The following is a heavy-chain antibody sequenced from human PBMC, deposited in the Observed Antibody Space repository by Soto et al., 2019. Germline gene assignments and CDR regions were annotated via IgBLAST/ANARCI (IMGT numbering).Heavy chain of an antibody. Sequence: HPGGSLRLSCAASGFTFSSYAMSWVRQAPGKGLEWVSAISGSGGSTYYADSVKGRFTISRDNSKNTLYLQMNSLRAEDTAVYYCAKDRGQLLIYMDVWGKGTTVTVSS. CDR2: ISGSGGST. J-gene: IGHJ6*03. CDR3: AKDRGQLLIYMDV. V-gene: IGHV3-23*01. CDR1: GFTFSSYA. D-gene: IGHD2-2*01.